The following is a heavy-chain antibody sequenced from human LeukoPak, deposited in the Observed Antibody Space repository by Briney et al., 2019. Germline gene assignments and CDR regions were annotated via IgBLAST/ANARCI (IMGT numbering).Heavy chain of an antibody. Sequence: TSVKVSCKASGGTFSSYAISWVRQAPGQGLEWMGGIIPIFGTANYAQKFQGRVTITADESTSTAYMELSSLRSEDTAVYYCARDRGIAVAGTNYYYGMDVWGQGTTVTVSS. D-gene: IGHD6-19*01. CDR1: GGTFSSYA. V-gene: IGHV1-69*13. CDR2: IIPIFGTA. J-gene: IGHJ6*02. CDR3: ARDRGIAVAGTNYYYGMDV.